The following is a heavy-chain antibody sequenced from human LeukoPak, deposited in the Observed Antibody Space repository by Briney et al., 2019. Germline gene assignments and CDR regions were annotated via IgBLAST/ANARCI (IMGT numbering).Heavy chain of an antibody. CDR1: GFTFSSYA. Sequence: PGGSLRLSCAASGFTFSSYAMSWVRQAPGKGLEWVSAISGSGGSTYYADSVKGRFTISRDNSKNTLYLQMNSLRAEDTAVYYCAKAYYDILTGYYNGEHYYYYYMDVWGKGTTVTVSS. CDR3: AKAYYDILTGYYNGEHYYYYYMDV. J-gene: IGHJ6*03. V-gene: IGHV3-23*01. D-gene: IGHD3-9*01. CDR2: ISGSGGST.